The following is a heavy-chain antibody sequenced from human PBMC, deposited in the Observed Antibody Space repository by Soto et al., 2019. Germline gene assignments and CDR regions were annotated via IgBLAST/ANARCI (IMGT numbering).Heavy chain of an antibody. V-gene: IGHV4-34*01. Sequence: PSETLSLTCAVYGGSFSGYYWSWIRQPPGKGLEWIGEINHSGSTNYNPSLKSRVTISVDTSKNQFSLKLSSVTAADTAVYYCARGHYDILTGYYSSDYYYGMDVWGQGTTVTVSS. CDR2: INHSGST. D-gene: IGHD3-9*01. CDR1: GGSFSGYY. CDR3: ARGHYDILTGYYSSDYYYGMDV. J-gene: IGHJ6*02.